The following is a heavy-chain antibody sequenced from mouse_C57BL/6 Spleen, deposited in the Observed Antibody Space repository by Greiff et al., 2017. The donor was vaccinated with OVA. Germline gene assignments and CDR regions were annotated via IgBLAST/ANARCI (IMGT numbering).Heavy chain of an antibody. V-gene: IGHV1-82*01. CDR3: ARSDGSRGYFDY. Sequence: VMLVESGPELVKPGASVKISCKASGYAFSSSWMNWVKQRPGKGLEWIGRLYPGDGDTNYNGKFKGKATLTADKSSSTAYMQLSSLTSEDSAVYFCARSDGSRGYFDYWGQGTTLTVSS. J-gene: IGHJ2*01. D-gene: IGHD1-1*01. CDR1: GYAFSSSW. CDR2: LYPGDGDT.